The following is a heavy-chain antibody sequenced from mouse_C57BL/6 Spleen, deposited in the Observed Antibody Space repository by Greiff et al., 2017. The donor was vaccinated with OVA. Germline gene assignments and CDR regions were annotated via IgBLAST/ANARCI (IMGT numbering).Heavy chain of an antibody. CDR2: IDPSDSYT. J-gene: IGHJ1*03. D-gene: IGHD1-1*01. V-gene: IGHV1-59*01. CDR1: GYTFTSYW. CDR3: ARSDYGSSYDWYFDV. Sequence: VQLQQPGAELVRPGTSVKLSCKASGYTFTSYWMHWVKQRPGQGLEWIGVIDPSDSYTNYNQKFKGKATLTVDTSSSTAYMQLSSLTSEDSAVYYCARSDYGSSYDWYFDVWGTGTTVTVSS.